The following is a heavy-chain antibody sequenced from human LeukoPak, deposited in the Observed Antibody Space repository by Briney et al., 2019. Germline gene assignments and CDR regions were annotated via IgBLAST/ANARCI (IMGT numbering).Heavy chain of an antibody. CDR3: ARARLYSSGWYDY. Sequence: ASVKVSCRASGYTFTGYYMHWVRQAPGQGLEWMGWINPNSGGTNYAQKFQGWVTMTRDTSISTAYMELSRLRSDDTAVYYCARARLYSSGWYDYWGQGTLVTVSS. J-gene: IGHJ4*02. V-gene: IGHV1-2*04. CDR1: GYTFTGYY. CDR2: INPNSGGT. D-gene: IGHD6-19*01.